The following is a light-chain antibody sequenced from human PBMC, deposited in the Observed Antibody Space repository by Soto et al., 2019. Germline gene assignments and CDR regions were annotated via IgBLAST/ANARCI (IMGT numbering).Light chain of an antibody. CDR2: SNN. J-gene: IGLJ1*01. Sequence: QSVLTQPPSASGTPGQRVTISCSGSSSNIGRNTVNWYQQLPGTAPKLLIYSNNQRPSGVPDRFSGFKSGTSASLAISGLQSEDEADYYCAAWDDSLNGHVFGTGTKLTVL. CDR1: SSNIGRNT. CDR3: AAWDDSLNGHV. V-gene: IGLV1-44*01.